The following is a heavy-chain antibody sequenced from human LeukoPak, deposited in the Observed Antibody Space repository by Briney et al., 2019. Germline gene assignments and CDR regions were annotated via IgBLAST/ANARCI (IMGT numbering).Heavy chain of an antibody. CDR3: ARDREDGYFDY. CDR2: ISYDGSNK. J-gene: IGHJ4*02. CDR1: GFTFSSYA. V-gene: IGHV3-30*04. Sequence: GRSLRLSCAASGFTFSSYAMHWVRQAPGKGLEWVAVISYDGSNKYYADSVKGRFTISRDNSENTLYLQMNSLRAEDTAVYYCARDREDGYFDYWGQGTLVTVSS. D-gene: IGHD5-24*01.